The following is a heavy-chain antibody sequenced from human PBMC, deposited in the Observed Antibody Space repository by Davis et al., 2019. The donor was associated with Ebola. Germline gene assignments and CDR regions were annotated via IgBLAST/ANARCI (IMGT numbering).Heavy chain of an antibody. CDR2: ISWNSGSI. D-gene: IGHD2-21*02. CDR3: AKDIGGDLTDPYYYYGMDV. Sequence: PGGSLRLSCAASGFTFDDYAMHWVRQAPGKGLEWVSGISWNSGSIGYADSVKGRFTISRDNAKNSLYLQMNSLRAEDTALYYCAKDIGGDLTDPYYYYGMDVWGQGTTVTISS. CDR1: GFTFDDYA. V-gene: IGHV3-9*01. J-gene: IGHJ6*02.